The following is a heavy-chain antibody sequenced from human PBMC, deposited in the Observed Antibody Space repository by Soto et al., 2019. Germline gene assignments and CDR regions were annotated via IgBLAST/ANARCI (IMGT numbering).Heavy chain of an antibody. J-gene: IGHJ5*02. V-gene: IGHV5-51*01. Sequence: GESLKISCKGSGYTFSTHWIGWVRQMPGKGLEWMGMIYPGDSETTYSPSFQGRVNISADKSISTAYLQWSSLKASDTAMYYCITGYYTWFDPWGHGTLVTVSS. CDR3: ITGYYTWFDP. CDR2: IYPGDSET. CDR1: GYTFSTHW. D-gene: IGHD3-9*01.